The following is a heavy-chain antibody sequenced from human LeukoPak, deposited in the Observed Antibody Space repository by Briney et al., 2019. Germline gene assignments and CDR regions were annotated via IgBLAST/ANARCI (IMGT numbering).Heavy chain of an antibody. CDR1: GFTFSSYS. D-gene: IGHD6-19*01. J-gene: IGHJ4*02. CDR3: ARDESKRAVAVFDY. V-gene: IGHV3-48*01. Sequence: PGGSLRLSCAASGFTFSSYSMNWVRQAPGKGLEWVSYISSSSSTIYYADSVKGRFTISRDNAKNSPYLQMNSLRAEDTAVYYCARDESKRAVAVFDYWGQGTLVTVSS. CDR2: ISSSSSTI.